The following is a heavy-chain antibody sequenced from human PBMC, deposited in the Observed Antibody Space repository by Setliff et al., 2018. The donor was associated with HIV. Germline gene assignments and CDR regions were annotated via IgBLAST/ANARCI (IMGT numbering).Heavy chain of an antibody. CDR2: ISSSSSTI. V-gene: IGHV3-48*01. CDR1: GFTFSSYS. Sequence: PGGSLRLSCAASGFTFSSYSMNWVRQAPGKGLEWVSYISSSSSTIYYADSVKGRFTISRDNAKNSLYLQMNSLRAEDTAVYYCAKVADSRGRGFDLWGQGTLVTVSS. CDR3: AKVADSRGRGFDL. J-gene: IGHJ4*02. D-gene: IGHD3-22*01.